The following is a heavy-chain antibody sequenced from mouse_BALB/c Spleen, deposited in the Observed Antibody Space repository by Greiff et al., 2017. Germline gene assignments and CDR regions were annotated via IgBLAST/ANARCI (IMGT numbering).Heavy chain of an antibody. CDR2: ISSGGST. CDR1: GFTFSSYA. V-gene: IGHV5-6-5*01. CDR3: ARGSHYGSSYDYAMDY. Sequence: EVQGVESGGGLVKPGGSLKLSCAASGFTFSSYAMSWVRQTPEKRLEWVASISSGGSTYYPDSVKGRFTISRDNARNILYLQMSSLRSEDTAMYYCARGSHYGSSYDYAMDYWGQGTSVTVSS. D-gene: IGHD1-1*01. J-gene: IGHJ4*01.